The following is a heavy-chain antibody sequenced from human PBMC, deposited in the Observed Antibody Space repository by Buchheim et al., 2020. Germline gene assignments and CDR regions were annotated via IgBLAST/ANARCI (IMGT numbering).Heavy chain of an antibody. Sequence: QVQLQESGPGLVKPSQTLSLTCTVSGGSISSGDYYWSWIRQPPGKGLEWIGYIYYSGSTYYNPSLKRRVTISVDTSKNQFSLKLSSVTAADTAVYYCARGFRGYCSGTSCYYFDYWGQGTL. CDR2: IYYSGST. J-gene: IGHJ4*02. V-gene: IGHV4-30-4*01. CDR3: ARGFRGYCSGTSCYYFDY. D-gene: IGHD2-15*01. CDR1: GGSISSGDYY.